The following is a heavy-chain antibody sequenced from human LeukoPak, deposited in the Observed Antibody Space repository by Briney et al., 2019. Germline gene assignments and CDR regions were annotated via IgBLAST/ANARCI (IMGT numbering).Heavy chain of an antibody. CDR2: VYMNRNI. J-gene: IGHJ4*02. V-gene: IGHV4-61*02. CDR3: ASLGSNDY. D-gene: IGHD2-15*01. Sequence: SQTLSLTCSVSGDSISSGSYYWNWIRQPAGKGLEWIGRVYMNRNINYNPSLKSRVTISADTSKNQFSLQLTSVTAADTAVYYCASLGSNDYWGQGTLVTVSS. CDR1: GDSISSGSYY.